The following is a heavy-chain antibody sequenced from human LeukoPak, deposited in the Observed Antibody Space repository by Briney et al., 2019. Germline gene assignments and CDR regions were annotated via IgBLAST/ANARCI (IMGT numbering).Heavy chain of an antibody. J-gene: IGHJ6*02. D-gene: IGHD5-24*01. Sequence: GGSLRLSCAASGFTFSSYSMNWVRQAPGKGLEWVSSISSSSSYIYYADSVKGRFTISRDNAKNSLYLQMNSLRAEDTAVYYCARVDGPYGMDVWGQGTTVTVSS. V-gene: IGHV3-21*01. CDR2: ISSSSSYI. CDR1: GFTFSSYS. CDR3: ARVDGPYGMDV.